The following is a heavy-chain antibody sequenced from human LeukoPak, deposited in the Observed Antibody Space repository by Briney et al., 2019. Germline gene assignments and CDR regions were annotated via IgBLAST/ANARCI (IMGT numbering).Heavy chain of an antibody. Sequence: GGSLRLSCAASGFTFSSYGMHWVRQAPGKGLEWVAFIRYDGSNKYYADSVKGRFTISRDNSKNTLYLQMNSLRAEDTAVYYCAIPEGGYCSSTSCQAFDYWGQGTLVTVSS. V-gene: IGHV3-30*02. J-gene: IGHJ4*02. CDR3: AIPEGGYCSSTSCQAFDY. CDR2: IRYDGSNK. CDR1: GFTFSSYG. D-gene: IGHD2-2*01.